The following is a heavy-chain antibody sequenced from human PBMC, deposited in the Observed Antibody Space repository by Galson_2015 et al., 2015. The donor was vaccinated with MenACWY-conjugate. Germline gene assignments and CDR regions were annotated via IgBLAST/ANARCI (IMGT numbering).Heavy chain of an antibody. V-gene: IGHV5-51*01. D-gene: IGHD6-13*01. CDR2: IWPGDSHP. J-gene: IGHJ5*02. Sequence: QSGAEVKKPGESLTISCQASGYDFHTYWIGWVRQVPGKGLEWVGIIWPGDSHPTYTPPFQGQVTIPVDQSNNTAYLRWSSLKASDTGIYYCARRQFKAAAAAFDPWGQGTLVTVSS. CDR3: ARRQFKAAAAAFDP. CDR1: GYDFHTYW.